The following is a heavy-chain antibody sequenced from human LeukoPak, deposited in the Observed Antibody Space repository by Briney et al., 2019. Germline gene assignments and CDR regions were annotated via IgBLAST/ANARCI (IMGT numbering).Heavy chain of an antibody. Sequence: GGSLRLSCAASGFTFSSNGIHWVRQAPGKGPEWVAFILYDGRYYADSVKGRFTISRDNSKNTLYLQMDSLRAEDTAVYYCAKDISGGNSETYIDYWGQGTLVAVSS. V-gene: IGHV3-30*02. CDR3: AKDISGGNSETYIDY. CDR1: GFTFSSNG. J-gene: IGHJ4*02. D-gene: IGHD4-23*01. CDR2: ILYDGR.